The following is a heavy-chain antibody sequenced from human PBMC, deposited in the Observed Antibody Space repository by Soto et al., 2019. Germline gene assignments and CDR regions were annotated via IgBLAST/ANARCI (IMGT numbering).Heavy chain of an antibody. Sequence: QVQLVESGGGVVQPGSSLRLSCAASGFTFSSYAMHWVRQAPGKGLEWVAVISYDGSNKYYADSVKGRFTISRDNSKNTLYLQMNSLRAEDTAVYYCARDQDPDYGVTWGQGTLVTVSS. CDR1: GFTFSSYA. V-gene: IGHV3-30-3*01. CDR2: ISYDGSNK. D-gene: IGHD4-17*01. CDR3: ARDQDPDYGVT. J-gene: IGHJ5*02.